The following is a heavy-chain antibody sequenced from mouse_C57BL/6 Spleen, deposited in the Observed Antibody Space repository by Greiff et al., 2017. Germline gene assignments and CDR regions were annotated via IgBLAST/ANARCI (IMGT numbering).Heavy chain of an antibody. D-gene: IGHD1-1*01. V-gene: IGHV1-9*01. J-gene: IGHJ2*01. CDR1: GYTFTGYW. CDR2: ILPGSGST. CDR3: AFITTGSDY. Sequence: QVQLKASGAELMKPGASVKLSCKATGYTFTGYWIEWVKQRPGHGLEWIGEILPGSGSTNYNEKFKGKATFTADTSSNTAYMQLSSLTTEDSAIYYCAFITTGSDYWGQGTTLTVSS.